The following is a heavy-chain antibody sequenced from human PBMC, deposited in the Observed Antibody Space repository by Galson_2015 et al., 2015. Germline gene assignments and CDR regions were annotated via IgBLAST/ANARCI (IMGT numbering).Heavy chain of an antibody. CDR1: GFTVSSNY. V-gene: IGHV3-53*01. J-gene: IGHJ3*02. Sequence: SLRLSCAASGFTVSSNYMSWVRQAPGKGLEWVSVIYSGGSTYYADSVKGRFTISRDNSKNTLYLQMNSLRAEDTAVYYCARAYYYDSSGYSPDAFDIWGQGTMVTVSS. CDR2: IYSGGST. CDR3: ARAYYYDSSGYSPDAFDI. D-gene: IGHD3-22*01.